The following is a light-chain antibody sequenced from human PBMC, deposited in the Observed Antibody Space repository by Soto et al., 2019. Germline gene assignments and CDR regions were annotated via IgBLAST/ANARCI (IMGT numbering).Light chain of an antibody. CDR1: ETVAGSY. V-gene: IGKV3-20*01. CDR2: GAS. Sequence: EIVLTQSPGTLSLSPGERATLSCRASETVAGSYLAWYQQKPGQAPRLLIHGASTRATGIADRFSGSGSGTDFPLTISRPEPEDFAVYYCQQYGRSPFTFGPGTKVDIK. CDR3: QQYGRSPFT. J-gene: IGKJ3*01.